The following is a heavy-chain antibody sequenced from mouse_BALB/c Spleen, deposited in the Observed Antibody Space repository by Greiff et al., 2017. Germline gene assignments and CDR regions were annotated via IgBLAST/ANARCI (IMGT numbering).Heavy chain of an antibody. D-gene: IGHD2-2*01. CDR1: GFTFSDYY. J-gene: IGHJ4*01. CDR2: ISDGGSYT. V-gene: IGHV5-4*02. Sequence: EVHLVESGGGLVKPGGSLKLSCAACGFTFSDYYMYWVRQTPEKRLEWVATISDGGSYTYYPDSVKGRFTISRDNAKNNLYLQMSSLKSEDTAMYYCARDWGYDGTGYAMDYWGQGTSVTVSS. CDR3: ARDWGYDGTGYAMDY.